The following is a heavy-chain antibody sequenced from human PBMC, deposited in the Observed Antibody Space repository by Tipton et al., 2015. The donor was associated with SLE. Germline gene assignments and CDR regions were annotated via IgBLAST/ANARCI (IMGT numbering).Heavy chain of an antibody. CDR2: IYHSGST. D-gene: IGHD3-22*01. V-gene: IGHV4-38-2*01. Sequence: TLSLTCAVSGYSISSGYYWGWFRQPPGKGLEWIGSIYHSGSTYYNPSLKSRVTISVDTSKNQFSLKLSSVTAADTAVYYCAATYDTFPAYFDYWGQGTLVTVSS. CDR1: GYSISSGYY. J-gene: IGHJ4*02. CDR3: AATYDTFPAYFDY.